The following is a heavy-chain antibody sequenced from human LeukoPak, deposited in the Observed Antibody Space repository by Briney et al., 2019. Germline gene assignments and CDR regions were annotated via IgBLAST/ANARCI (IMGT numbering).Heavy chain of an antibody. CDR1: GFIFSYYG. D-gene: IGHD2-8*01. CDR3: ARDMYFHMP. J-gene: IGHJ5*02. CDR2: ISDSGDAT. Sequence: GGSLRLSCEVSGFIFSYYGMNWVRQAPGKGLEWVSAISDSGDATYYADSVKGRFTISRDNSKNTLYLLMNNLRAEDTAVYYCARDMYFHMPWGQGTLVTVSS. V-gene: IGHV3-23*01.